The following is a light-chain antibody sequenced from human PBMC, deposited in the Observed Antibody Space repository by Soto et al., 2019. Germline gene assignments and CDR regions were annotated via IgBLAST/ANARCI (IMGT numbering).Light chain of an antibody. CDR3: QQYNNWSPLT. Sequence: EIVMTQSPSTLSVSPEERATLSCRASQSVSSNLAWYQQKPGQAPRLLIYVASTRATGIPARFSGSGSGTEFTLTISSLQSEDFAVYYCQQYNNWSPLTFGGGTKVEIK. CDR1: QSVSSN. J-gene: IGKJ4*01. CDR2: VAS. V-gene: IGKV3-15*01.